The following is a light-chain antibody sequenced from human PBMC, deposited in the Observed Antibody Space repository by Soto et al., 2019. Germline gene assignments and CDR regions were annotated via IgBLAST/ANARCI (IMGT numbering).Light chain of an antibody. CDR1: SSDVGGYNY. J-gene: IGLJ1*01. Sequence: SVLTQPASVSGSPGQSITISCTGTSSDVGGYNYVSWYQQHPGKAPKLMIYEVSNRPSGVSNRFSGSKSGNTASLTISGLQAEDEADYYCSSYTTTNTYVFGTGTKVTV. CDR3: SSYTTTNTYV. V-gene: IGLV2-14*01. CDR2: EVS.